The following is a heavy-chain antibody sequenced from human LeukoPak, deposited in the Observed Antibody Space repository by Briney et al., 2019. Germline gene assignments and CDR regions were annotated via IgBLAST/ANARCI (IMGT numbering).Heavy chain of an antibody. CDR1: GGSFSSYY. J-gene: IGHJ3*02. D-gene: IGHD3-22*01. CDR2: IYYSGST. V-gene: IGHV4-59*08. CDR3: ARRNSGYSHDAFDI. Sequence: SETLSLTCAVYGGSFSSYYWSWIRQPPGKGLEWIGYIYYSGSTNYNPSLKSRVTISVDTSKNQFSLKLSSVTAADTAVYYCARRNSGYSHDAFDIWGQGTMVTVSS.